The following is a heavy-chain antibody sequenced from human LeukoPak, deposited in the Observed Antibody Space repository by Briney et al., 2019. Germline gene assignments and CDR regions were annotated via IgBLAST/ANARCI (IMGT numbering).Heavy chain of an antibody. J-gene: IGHJ4*02. V-gene: IGHV4-38-2*02. CDR2: IYYSGST. CDR1: GYSIRSTYY. CDR3: ARDPLGYCTNGVCYSFDY. D-gene: IGHD2-8*01. Sequence: SETLSLTCTVSGYSIRSTYYWGWIRQPPGQGLEWIGSIYYSGSTFYNPSLKSRVTLSVDTSKNQFSLKLSSVTAADTAMYYCARDPLGYCTNGVCYSFDYWGQGTLVTVSS.